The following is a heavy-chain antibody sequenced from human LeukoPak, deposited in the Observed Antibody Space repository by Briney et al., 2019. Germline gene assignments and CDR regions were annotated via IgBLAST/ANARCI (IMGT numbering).Heavy chain of an antibody. CDR2: LDRESGET. V-gene: IGHV1-24*01. CDR1: GSALSDLA. J-gene: IGHJ5*02. Sequence: SSVKVSCKVSGSALSDLAMQWVRQVPGKGVEWMGGLDRESGETLYSDKFQGRVTMAQDTSTDTAYMDLTSLTSEDTSVYYCATGHSTGYHYWFDPWGQGTLVTVSS. CDR3: ATGHSTGYHYWFDP. D-gene: IGHD2-2*03.